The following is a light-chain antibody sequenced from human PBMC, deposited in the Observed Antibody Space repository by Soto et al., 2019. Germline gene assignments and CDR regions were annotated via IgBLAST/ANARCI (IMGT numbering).Light chain of an antibody. Sequence: VLKQPPTESGAPGQRVTISCTGSSSNIGAGYDVHWYQQLPGTAPNLLIYGNSNRPSGVPDRFSGSKSGTSASLAITGLQAEDEADYYCQSYDSSLSGSYVFGTGTKVTVL. CDR2: GNS. V-gene: IGLV1-40*01. CDR1: SSNIGAGYD. J-gene: IGLJ1*01. CDR3: QSYDSSLSGSYV.